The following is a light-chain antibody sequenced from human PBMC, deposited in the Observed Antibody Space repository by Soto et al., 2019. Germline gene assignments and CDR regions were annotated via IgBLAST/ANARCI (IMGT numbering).Light chain of an antibody. CDR1: SSDVGSYNL. CDR2: EGS. CDR3: CSYARMFYV. Sequence: QSVLTQPASVSGSPGQSITISCTVTSSDVGSYNLVSWYQQHPGKAPKLMIYEGSKRPSGVSNRFSGSKSGNTASLTISGLQAEDEADYYCCSYARMFYVFGTGTKVTVL. J-gene: IGLJ1*01. V-gene: IGLV2-23*01.